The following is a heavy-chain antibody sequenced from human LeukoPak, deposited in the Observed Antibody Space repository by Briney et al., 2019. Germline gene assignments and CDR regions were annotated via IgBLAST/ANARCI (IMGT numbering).Heavy chain of an antibody. CDR3: ARDPQVLVAGTI. V-gene: IGHV4-59*12. CDR1: GGSISSYY. D-gene: IGHD6-19*01. J-gene: IGHJ3*02. CDR2: IYYSGST. Sequence: SETLSLTCTVSGGSISSYYWSWIRQPPGKGLEWIGYIYYSGSTNYNPSLKSRVTISVDTSKNQFSLKLSSVTAADTAVYYCARDPQVLVAGTIWGQGTMVAVSS.